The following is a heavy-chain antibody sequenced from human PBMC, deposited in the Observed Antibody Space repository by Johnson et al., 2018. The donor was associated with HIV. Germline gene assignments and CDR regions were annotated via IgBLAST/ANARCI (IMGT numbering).Heavy chain of an antibody. J-gene: IGHJ3*02. CDR1: GFTFSSYA. CDR3: ARDGDTVTTQGAFDI. D-gene: IGHD4-17*01. V-gene: IGHV3-NL1*01. CDR2: IYSAGST. Sequence: QVQLVESGGGVVQPGKSLRLSCVVSGFTFSSYAVHWVRQAPGKGLEWVSVIYSAGSTYYADSVKGRFTISRDNAKNSLYLQMNSLRAEDTAVYYCARDGDTVTTQGAFDIWGQGTMVTVSS.